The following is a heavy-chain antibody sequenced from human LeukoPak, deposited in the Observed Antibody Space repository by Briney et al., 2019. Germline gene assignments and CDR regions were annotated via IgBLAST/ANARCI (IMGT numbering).Heavy chain of an antibody. CDR2: IYYSGST. V-gene: IGHV4-59*08. J-gene: IGHJ3*02. Sequence: SETLSLTCTVSGGSISSYYWSWIRQPPGKGLEWIGYIYYSGSTNYNPSLKSRVTISVDTSKNQFSLKLSSVTAADTAVYYCARGELLLDAFDIWGQGTMVTVSS. CDR3: ARGELLLDAFDI. D-gene: IGHD1-26*01. CDR1: GGSISSYY.